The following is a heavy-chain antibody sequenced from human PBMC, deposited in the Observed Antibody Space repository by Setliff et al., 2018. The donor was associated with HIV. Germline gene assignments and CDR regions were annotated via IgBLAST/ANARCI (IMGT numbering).Heavy chain of an antibody. CDR1: GGSISSGGYS. Sequence: PSETLSLTCAVSGGSISSGGYSWSWIRQPPGKGLEWIGYIYHSGSTNYNPSLKSRVTISVDTSKNQFSLKLSSVTAADTAVYYCARVVATTRDAFDIWGQGTMVTVSS. J-gene: IGHJ3*02. V-gene: IGHV4-30-2*01. D-gene: IGHD5-12*01. CDR2: IYHSGST. CDR3: ARVVATTRDAFDI.